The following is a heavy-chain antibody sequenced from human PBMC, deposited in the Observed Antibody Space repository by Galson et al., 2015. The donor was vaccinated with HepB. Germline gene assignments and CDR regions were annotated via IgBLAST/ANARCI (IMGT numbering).Heavy chain of an antibody. CDR3: ARGHYSGPPG. CDR2: INEDGTEK. D-gene: IGHD2-15*01. CDR1: GIPFRSYW. J-gene: IGHJ4*02. V-gene: IGHV3-7*03. Sequence: SLRLSCAASGIPFRSYWMNWVRQAPGMGLEWVANINEDGTEKYYVDSVKGRFTISRDNAKSSLYLQMNGLRAEDTAVYYCARGHYSGPPGWGQGTLVTVSS.